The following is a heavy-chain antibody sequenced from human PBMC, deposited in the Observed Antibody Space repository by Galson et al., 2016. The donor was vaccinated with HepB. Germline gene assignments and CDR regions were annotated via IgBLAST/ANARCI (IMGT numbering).Heavy chain of an antibody. Sequence: SLRLSCAASGFTFSSYGMHWVRQAPGKGLEWVAVISYDGSNKYYADSVKGRFTISRDNAKNSLYLQMNSLRAEDTAVYYCARADSVFDYWGQGTPVTVSS. CDR2: ISYDGSNK. J-gene: IGHJ4*02. CDR1: GFTFSSYG. V-gene: IGHV3-30*03. CDR3: ARADSVFDY. D-gene: IGHD2-15*01.